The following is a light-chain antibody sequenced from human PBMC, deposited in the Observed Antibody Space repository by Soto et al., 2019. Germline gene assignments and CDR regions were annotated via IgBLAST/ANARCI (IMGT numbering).Light chain of an antibody. J-gene: IGLJ1*01. Sequence: LTQPSSVSGSPGQSITISCTGTSSDVGGYNYVSCYQQHPDKAPKLMIYEVSNRPSGVSNRFSGSKSGNTASLTISGLQAEDEADYYCSSYTSSSTYVFATGTKV. CDR2: EVS. CDR3: SSYTSSSTYV. CDR1: SSDVGGYNY. V-gene: IGLV2-14*01.